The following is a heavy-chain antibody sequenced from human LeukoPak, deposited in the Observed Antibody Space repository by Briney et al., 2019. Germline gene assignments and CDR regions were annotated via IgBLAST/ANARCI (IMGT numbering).Heavy chain of an antibody. V-gene: IGHV4-30-4*01. CDR3: VRVRTGTSCYDY. CDR1: GGSISSSDSH. J-gene: IGHJ4*02. D-gene: IGHD2-2*01. Sequence: SETLSLTCTVSGGSISSSDSHWSWIRQSPGRGLEWIGYISYRGSTSYNPSLRSRLTISIDTSQNQFSLKLTSVTAADTAVYYCVRVRTGTSCYDYWGQGTLVTVSP. CDR2: ISYRGST.